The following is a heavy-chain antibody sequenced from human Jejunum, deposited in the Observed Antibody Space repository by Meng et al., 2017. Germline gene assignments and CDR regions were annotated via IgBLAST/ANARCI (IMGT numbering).Heavy chain of an antibody. V-gene: IGHV4-39*01. Sequence: QLQLQESGPGLVKPSETLSLTCTFSGGSISSRSYYWGWIRQPPGKGLEWIASVFYSGTTYYNPSLQSRVTISIDTSKNQFSMRLTSVTATDTSVYYCARLANSSPDYWGRGTLVTVSS. J-gene: IGHJ4*02. D-gene: IGHD6-13*01. CDR2: VFYSGTT. CDR3: ARLANSSPDY. CDR1: GGSISSRSYY.